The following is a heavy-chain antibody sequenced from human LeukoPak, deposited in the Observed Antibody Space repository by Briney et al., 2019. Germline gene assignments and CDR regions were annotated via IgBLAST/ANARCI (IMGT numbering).Heavy chain of an antibody. CDR2: ISSNGGST. J-gene: IGHJ5*02. CDR1: GFTFSSYA. Sequence: PGGSLRLSCAASGFTFSSYAMHWVRQAPGKGLEYVSAISSNGGSTYYANSVKGRFTISRDNSKNTLYLQMCSLRAEDMAVYYCARSVIAALNWFDPWGQGTLVTVSS. V-gene: IGHV3-64*01. CDR3: ARSVIAALNWFDP. D-gene: IGHD6-13*01.